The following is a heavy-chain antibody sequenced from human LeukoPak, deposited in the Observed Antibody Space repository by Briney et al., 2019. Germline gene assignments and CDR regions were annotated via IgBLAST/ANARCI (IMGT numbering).Heavy chain of an antibody. CDR3: ARDAYDDASES. J-gene: IGHJ5*02. CDR2: LRPDGSDK. Sequence: GGSLRLSCAASGFTFSGYWMTWVRHAPWKGLEWVANLRPDGSDKYYADPVKGRFTISRDNAKNSLYLQMNGLRADDTAIYYCARDAYDDASESWGQGTLVTVSS. V-gene: IGHV3-7*01. CDR1: GFTFSGYW. D-gene: IGHD3-3*01.